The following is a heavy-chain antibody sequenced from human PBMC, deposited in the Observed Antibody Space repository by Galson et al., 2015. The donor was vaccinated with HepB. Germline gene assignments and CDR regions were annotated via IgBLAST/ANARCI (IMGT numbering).Heavy chain of an antibody. CDR3: ARLHHTYSSSPLMIEFDP. J-gene: IGHJ5*02. Sequence: SVKVSCKASGYTLSTYDITWVRQAPGQGLEWMGWIRVYNANTNYAQKFQGRVTMTTDTSTSTAYMELRSLKSDDTAVYYCARLHHTYSSSPLMIEFDPWGQGTLVTVSS. D-gene: IGHD6-6*01. CDR1: GYTLSTYD. V-gene: IGHV1-18*04. CDR2: IRVYNANT.